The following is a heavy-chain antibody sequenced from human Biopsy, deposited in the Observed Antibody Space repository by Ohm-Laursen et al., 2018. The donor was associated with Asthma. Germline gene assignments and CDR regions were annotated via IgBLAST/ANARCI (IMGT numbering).Heavy chain of an antibody. CDR2: ISYSGTT. CDR3: VRGSSSWHHGPFHYYYGLDV. J-gene: IGHJ6*02. D-gene: IGHD6-13*01. CDR1: SGSGGYMRRGNYY. Sequence: TLPLTCSLSSGSGGYMRRGNYYWGWSRQPPGKGLAWIGGISYSGTTYYNPSLRSRATLSADTSKNQSSLKLTTVTAADTAVYYCVRGSSSWHHGPFHYYYGLDVWGQGTTATVSS. V-gene: IGHV4-39*01.